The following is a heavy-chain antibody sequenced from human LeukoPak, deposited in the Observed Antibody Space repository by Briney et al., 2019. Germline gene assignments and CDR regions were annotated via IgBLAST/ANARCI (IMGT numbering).Heavy chain of an antibody. CDR2: ISSNGGST. CDR1: GFTFSSYA. V-gene: IGHV3-64*01. J-gene: IGHJ4*02. CDR3: ARDKSRIVRATIIDY. Sequence: GGSLRLSCAASGFTFSSYAMDWVRQAPGKGLEYVSAISSNGGSTYYANSAKGRFTISRDNSKNTLYLQMGSLRAEDMAVYYCARDKSRIVRATIIDYWGQGTLVTVSS. D-gene: IGHD1-26*01.